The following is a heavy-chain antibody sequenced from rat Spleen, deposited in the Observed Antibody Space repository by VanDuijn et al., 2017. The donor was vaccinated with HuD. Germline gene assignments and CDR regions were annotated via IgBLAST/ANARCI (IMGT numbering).Heavy chain of an antibody. J-gene: IGHJ2*01. Sequence: EVQLVETGGGLVQPGRSLKFSCAASGFTFSDYAMAWVRQAPTKGLEWVASISTGGGNTYYRDSVKGRFTISRDNAKSTLYLQMDSLRSEDTATYYCARQSPYHFDYWGQGVMVTVSS. CDR3: ARQSPYHFDY. CDR1: GFTFSDYA. V-gene: IGHV5S23*01. CDR2: ISTGGGNT. D-gene: IGHD3-4*01.